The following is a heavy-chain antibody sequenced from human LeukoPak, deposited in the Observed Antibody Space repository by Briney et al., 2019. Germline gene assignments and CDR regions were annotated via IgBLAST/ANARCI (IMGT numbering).Heavy chain of an antibody. CDR3: AKDMAASRGYYGLDV. J-gene: IGHJ6*02. V-gene: IGHV3-9*01. CDR1: GFTFNDYA. Sequence: PGGSLRLSCAASGFTFNDYAMHWVRQAAGMGLEWVSGISWNSGSIAYADSVKGRFTISRDNARNSLYLQMNSLRAEDTALYYCAKDMAASRGYYGLDVWGQGTTVTVSS. D-gene: IGHD2-2*01. CDR2: ISWNSGSI.